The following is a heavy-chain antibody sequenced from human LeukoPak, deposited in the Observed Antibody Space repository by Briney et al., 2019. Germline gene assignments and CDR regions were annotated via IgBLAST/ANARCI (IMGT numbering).Heavy chain of an antibody. CDR3: ARDANGDYFDY. CDR2: IYSGGST. D-gene: IGHD4-17*01. Sequence: GRSLRLSCAASGFTVSSNYMSWVRQAPGKGLEWVSVIYSGGSTYYADSVKGRFTISRDNSKNTLYLQMNSLRAEDTAVYYCARDANGDYFDYWGQGTLVTVSS. V-gene: IGHV3-66*01. J-gene: IGHJ4*02. CDR1: GFTVSSNY.